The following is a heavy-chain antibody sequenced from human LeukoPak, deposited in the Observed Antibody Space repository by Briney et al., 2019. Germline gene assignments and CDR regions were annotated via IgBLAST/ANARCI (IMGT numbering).Heavy chain of an antibody. CDR3: ARDYYDSSGYLDY. J-gene: IGHJ4*02. CDR2: IKQDGSEK. Sequence: PGGSLRLSCAASGFTFSSYWMSWVRQAPGKGLEWVANIKQDGSEKYYVDSVKGRFTISRDNAKNSLYLQMNSLRAEDTAVYYCARDYYDSSGYLDYWGQGILVTVSS. D-gene: IGHD3-22*01. CDR1: GFTFSSYW. V-gene: IGHV3-7*01.